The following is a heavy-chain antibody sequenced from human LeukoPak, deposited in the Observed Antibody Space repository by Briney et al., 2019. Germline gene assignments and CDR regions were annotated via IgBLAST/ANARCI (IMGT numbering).Heavy chain of an antibody. CDR2: ISYDGSNK. CDR3: ARDLMGIAYRGAFYY. Sequence: GGSLRLSCAASGFTFSSYAMHWVRQAPGKGLEWVAVISYDGSNKYYADSVKGRFTISRDNAKNSLYLQMNGLRAEDTAVYYCARDLMGIAYRGAFYYWGQGTLVTVSS. J-gene: IGHJ4*02. D-gene: IGHD6-13*01. V-gene: IGHV3-30*04. CDR1: GFTFSSYA.